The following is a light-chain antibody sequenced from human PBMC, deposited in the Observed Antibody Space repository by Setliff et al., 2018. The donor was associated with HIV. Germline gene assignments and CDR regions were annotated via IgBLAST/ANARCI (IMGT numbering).Light chain of an antibody. CDR2: EVT. CDR1: SSDVGSYKL. Sequence: QSALTQPASVSGSPGQSITISCTGTSSDVGSYKLVSWYQQHSGKAPKVMIYEVTKRPSGVSNRFSGSKSANTASLTISGLQAEDEADYYCCSYAGSGTLYVFGTGTKVTVL. CDR3: CSYAGSGTLYV. V-gene: IGLV2-23*02. J-gene: IGLJ1*01.